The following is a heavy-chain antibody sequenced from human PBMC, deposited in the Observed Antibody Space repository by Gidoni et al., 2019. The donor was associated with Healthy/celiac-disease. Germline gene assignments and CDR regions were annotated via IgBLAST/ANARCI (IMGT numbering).Heavy chain of an antibody. D-gene: IGHD1-20*01. V-gene: IGHV4-38-2*02. CDR2: IYHSGST. CDR1: GYYISSGYY. J-gene: IGHJ5*02. CDR3: ARDWYNWNDAWFDP. Sequence: QVQLQESGPGLVKPSETLSLTCTGSGYYISSGYYWGWIRQPPGKGLEWIGLIYHSGSTYYNPSLKSRVTISVDTSKNQFSLKLSSVTAADTAVYYCARDWYNWNDAWFDPWGQGTLVTVSS.